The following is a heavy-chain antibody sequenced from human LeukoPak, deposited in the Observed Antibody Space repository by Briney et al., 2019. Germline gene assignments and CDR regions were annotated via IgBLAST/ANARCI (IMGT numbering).Heavy chain of an antibody. CDR3: ASEVGYRSLGY. J-gene: IGHJ4*02. Sequence: PGGSLRLSCAASGITSDDNTMHWVRQTPGRGLEWVSFITWKSHRTHYADSVEGRFTVSRDNSKDSMYLEMNSLKTEDTGLYHCASEVGYRSLGYLGQGTLVTVSS. CDR1: GITSDDNT. CDR2: ITWKSHRT. V-gene: IGHV3-43*01. D-gene: IGHD3-3*01.